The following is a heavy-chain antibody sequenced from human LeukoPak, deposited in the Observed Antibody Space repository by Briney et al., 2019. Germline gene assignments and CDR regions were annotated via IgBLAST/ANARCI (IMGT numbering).Heavy chain of an antibody. CDR1: GFTFSSYN. J-gene: IGHJ4*02. D-gene: IGHD6-6*01. CDR3: AKDIGSSSSDPTFDY. CDR2: ISSSSDYI. Sequence: PGGSLRLSCAASGFTFSSYNMNWVRQAPGKGLEWVSSISSSSDYIYYADSVKGRFTISRDDAKNTLYLQMNSLRAEDTAVYYCAKDIGSSSSDPTFDYWGQGTLVTVSS. V-gene: IGHV3-21*04.